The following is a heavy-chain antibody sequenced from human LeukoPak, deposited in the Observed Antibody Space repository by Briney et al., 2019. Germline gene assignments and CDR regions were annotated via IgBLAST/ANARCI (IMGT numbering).Heavy chain of an antibody. J-gene: IGHJ4*02. V-gene: IGHV3-21*06. CDR3: ARVAEAAAFDS. CDR2: ISGNSRYI. D-gene: IGHD6-13*01. Sequence: GGSLRLSCAASEFTFSSYSMTWVRQAPGKGLEWVSSISGNSRYIYYADSMRGRFTISRDNAKNSLYLQMNSLKPEDTAVYYCARVAEAAAFDSWGQGTLVTVSS. CDR1: EFTFSSYS.